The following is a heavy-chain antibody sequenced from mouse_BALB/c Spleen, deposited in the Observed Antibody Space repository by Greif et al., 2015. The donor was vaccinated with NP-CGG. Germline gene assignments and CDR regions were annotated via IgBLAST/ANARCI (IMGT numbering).Heavy chain of an antibody. CDR1: GFSLTSYG. CDR2: IWSGGST. D-gene: IGHD1-1*01. CDR3: ARNYYGSSCYFDY. J-gene: IGHJ2*01. V-gene: IGHV2-2*02. Sequence: ESGPGLVQPSQSLSITCTVSGFSLTSYGVHWVRQSPGKGLEWLGVIWSGGSTDYNAAFISRLSISKDNSKSQVFYKMNKLQATDTAIYYCARNYYGSSCYFDYWGEGTTRTVSS.